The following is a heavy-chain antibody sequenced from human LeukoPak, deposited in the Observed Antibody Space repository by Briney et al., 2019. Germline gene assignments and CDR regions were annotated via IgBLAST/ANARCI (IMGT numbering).Heavy chain of an antibody. V-gene: IGHV4-61*09. J-gene: IGHJ5*01. CDR1: GGSISSGYYY. CDR3: TRDSQLEWFYS. CDR2: IYTSGST. D-gene: IGHD3-10*01. Sequence: TSQTPSLTCTVSGGSISSGYYYWSWIRQPAGKGLEWIGHIYTSGSTNYNPSLKSRVTISMDTSKNQFSLNLSSVTAADTAVYYCTRDSQLEWFYSWGQGTLVTVSS.